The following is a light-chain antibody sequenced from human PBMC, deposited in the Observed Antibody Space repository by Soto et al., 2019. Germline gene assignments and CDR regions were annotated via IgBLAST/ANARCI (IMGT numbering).Light chain of an antibody. CDR2: NNN. Sequence: QSALTQPPSGPRTPGKRITIFCSGSSANIGSNTVNWYQQLPGTTPKLLTHNNNKRPSGVPDRFSGSKSGTSASLAISGLQSEDEADYYCAAWDDSLNGPVFGGGTKVTV. V-gene: IGLV1-44*01. CDR1: SANIGSNT. J-gene: IGLJ3*02. CDR3: AAWDDSLNGPV.